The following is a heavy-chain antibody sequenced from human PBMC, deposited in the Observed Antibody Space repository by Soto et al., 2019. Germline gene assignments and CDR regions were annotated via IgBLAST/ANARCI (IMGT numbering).Heavy chain of an antibody. Sequence: QVQLVESGGGVVQPGRSLRLSCAASGFTFSSYAMHWVRQAPGKGLEWVAVISYDGSNKYYADSVKGRFTISRDNSKNPLYLQMNSLRAEDTAVYYCARDPMSSEWLLLTYGMDVWGQGTTVTVSS. D-gene: IGHD3-22*01. J-gene: IGHJ6*02. V-gene: IGHV3-30-3*01. CDR1: GFTFSSYA. CDR3: ARDPMSSEWLLLTYGMDV. CDR2: ISYDGSNK.